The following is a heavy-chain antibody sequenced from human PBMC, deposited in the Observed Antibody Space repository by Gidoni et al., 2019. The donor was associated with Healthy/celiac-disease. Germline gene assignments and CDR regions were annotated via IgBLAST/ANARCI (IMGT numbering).Heavy chain of an antibody. Sequence: QVQLQQWGAGLLKPSATLSLTCAVYGGSFSGYYWCWIRQPPGKGLKWIREITHRGSTNYNPSLKSRVTIAVDTSKNEFSLKLSAVTASDTAVYYCARGRPKDYGDYVIYRRGDNWFDPWGQGTLVTVSS. V-gene: IGHV4-34*01. CDR1: GGSFSGYY. CDR2: ITHRGST. D-gene: IGHD4-17*01. J-gene: IGHJ5*02. CDR3: ARGRPKDYGDYVIYRRGDNWFDP.